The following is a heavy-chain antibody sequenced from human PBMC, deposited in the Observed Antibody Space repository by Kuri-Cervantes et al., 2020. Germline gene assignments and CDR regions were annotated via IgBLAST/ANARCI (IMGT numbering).Heavy chain of an antibody. CDR2: ISYDGSNK. CDR3: AKDRWSSSRPYYYGLDV. V-gene: IGHV3-30-3*01. D-gene: IGHD3-10*01. J-gene: IGHJ6*02. CDR1: GFTFSSYA. Sequence: LSLTCAASGFTFSSYAMHWVRQAPGKGLEWVAVISYDGSNKYYADSVKGRFTISRDNSKNTVYLQMNSLRAEDTAVYYCAKDRWSSSRPYYYGLDVWGQGTTVTVSS.